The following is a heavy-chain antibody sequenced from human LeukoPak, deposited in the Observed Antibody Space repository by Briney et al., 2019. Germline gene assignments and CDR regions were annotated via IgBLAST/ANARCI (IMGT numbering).Heavy chain of an antibody. D-gene: IGHD4-17*01. J-gene: IGHJ3*02. Sequence: GESLKISCKGSGYSFTSYWIGWVRRMPGKGLEWMGIIYPGDSDTRYSPSFQGQVTISADKSISTAYLQWSSLKASDTAMYYCARPTVTSRAPDAFDIWGQGTMVTVSS. CDR1: GYSFTSYW. CDR3: ARPTVTSRAPDAFDI. V-gene: IGHV5-51*03. CDR2: IYPGDSDT.